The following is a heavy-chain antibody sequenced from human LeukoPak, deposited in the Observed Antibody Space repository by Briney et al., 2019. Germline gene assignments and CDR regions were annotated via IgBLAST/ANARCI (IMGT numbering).Heavy chain of an antibody. CDR3: ARDLTYYYDSSGYYWDAFDI. CDR1: EGTFSSYA. D-gene: IGHD3-22*01. CDR2: IIPIFGTA. Sequence: SVKVSCKASEGTFSSYAISWVRQAPGQGLEWMGGIIPIFGTANYAQKFQGRVTITADESTSTAYMELSSLRSEDTAVYYCARDLTYYYDSSGYYWDAFDIWGQGTMVTVSS. V-gene: IGHV1-69*01. J-gene: IGHJ3*02.